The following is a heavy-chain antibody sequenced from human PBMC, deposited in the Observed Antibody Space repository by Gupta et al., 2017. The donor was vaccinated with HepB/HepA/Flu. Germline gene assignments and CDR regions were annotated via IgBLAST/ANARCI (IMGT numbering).Heavy chain of an antibody. CDR1: GGTFSSYA. CDR2: IIPIFGTA. J-gene: IGHJ6*03. CDR3: ARAPITGTSRNIYYYYYYMDV. V-gene: IGHV1-69*01. D-gene: IGHD1-7*01. Sequence: QVQLVQSGAEVKKPGSSVKVSCKASGGTFSSYAISWVRQAPGHGLEWMGGIIPIFGTANYAQKFQGRVTITADESTSTAYMELSSLRSEDTAVYYCARAPITGTSRNIYYYYYYMDVWGKGTTVTVSS.